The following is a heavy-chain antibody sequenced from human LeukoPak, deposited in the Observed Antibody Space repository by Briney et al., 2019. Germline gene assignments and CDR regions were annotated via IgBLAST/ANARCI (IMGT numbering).Heavy chain of an antibody. V-gene: IGHV3-7*03. Sequence: GGSLRLSCAASGFTFSSYWMSWVRQAPGKGLEWVANIKQDGSEKYYVDSVKGRFSISRDNAKNSLYLQMNSLRAEDTAVYYCAKVKGRHSSGWYYFDYWGQGTLVTVSS. D-gene: IGHD6-19*01. CDR2: IKQDGSEK. CDR3: AKVKGRHSSGWYYFDY. CDR1: GFTFSSYW. J-gene: IGHJ4*02.